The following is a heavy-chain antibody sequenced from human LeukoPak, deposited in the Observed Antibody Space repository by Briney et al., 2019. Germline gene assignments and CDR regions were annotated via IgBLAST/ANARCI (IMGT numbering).Heavy chain of an antibody. CDR3: ARLVGNSPDY. Sequence: SQTLSLTCAISGDSVSSNSAAWNWIRPSPSRGLEWLGRTYYRSKWKSDYAVSLRGPINIRPDTSKNQFSLQLNSGSPEDTAVYYCARLVGNSPDYWGQGALVTVSS. V-gene: IGHV6-1*01. CDR1: GDSVSSNSAA. CDR2: TYYRSKWKS. J-gene: IGHJ4*02. D-gene: IGHD2/OR15-2a*01.